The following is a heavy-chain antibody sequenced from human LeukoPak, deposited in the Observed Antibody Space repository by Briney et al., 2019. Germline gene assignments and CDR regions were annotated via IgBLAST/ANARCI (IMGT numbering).Heavy chain of an antibody. CDR3: ARWELLLGAFDI. J-gene: IGHJ3*02. CDR2: ISYDGSNK. V-gene: IGHV3-30*04. CDR1: GFTFSSYA. Sequence: GGSLRLSCAASGFTFSSYAMHWVRQAPGKGLEWVAVISYDGSNKYYADSVKGRFTISRDNSKNTLYLQMNSLRAEDTAVYYCARWELLLGAFDIWGQGTMVTVSS. D-gene: IGHD1-26*01.